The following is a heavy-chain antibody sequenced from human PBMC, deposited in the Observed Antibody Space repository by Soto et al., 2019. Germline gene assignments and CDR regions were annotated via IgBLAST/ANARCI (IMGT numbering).Heavy chain of an antibody. CDR2: ISYDGSNK. CDR3: AKVSSSWYNYYYGMDV. CDR1: GFTFSSYG. V-gene: IGHV3-30*18. D-gene: IGHD6-13*01. J-gene: IGHJ6*02. Sequence: GSLRLSCAASGFTFSSYGMHWVRQAPGKGLEWVAVISYDGSNKYYADSVKGRFTISRDNSKNTLYLQMNSLRAEDTAVYYCAKVSSSWYNYYYGMDVWGQGTTVTVS.